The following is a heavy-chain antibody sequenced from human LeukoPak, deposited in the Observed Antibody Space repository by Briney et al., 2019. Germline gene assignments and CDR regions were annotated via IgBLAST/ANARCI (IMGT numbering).Heavy chain of an antibody. CDR3: ARHKWELPPKGAFDI. Sequence: SETLSLTCTVSGGSISSYYWSWIRQPPGKGLEWIGYIYYSGSTNYNPSLKSRVTISVDTSKNQFSLKLSSVTAADTAVYYCARHKWELPPKGAFDIWGQGTMVTVSS. J-gene: IGHJ3*02. CDR1: GGSISSYY. CDR2: IYYSGST. V-gene: IGHV4-59*08. D-gene: IGHD1-26*01.